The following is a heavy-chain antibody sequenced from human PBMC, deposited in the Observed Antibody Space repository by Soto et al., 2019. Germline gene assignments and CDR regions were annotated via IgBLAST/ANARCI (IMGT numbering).Heavy chain of an antibody. J-gene: IGHJ4*02. V-gene: IGHV6-1*01. D-gene: IGHD1-1*01. CDR2: TYYRSQWYD. Sequence: SQTLSLTCAISGDSVSSNSAAWNWIRQSPSRGLEWLGGTYYRSQWYDDYAVSVKSRITINPDTSENQFSLHLNSVTPEDTAVYYCARGGLKDGYNYYFHYWGQGTLVTVSS. CDR3: ARGGLKDGYNYYFHY. CDR1: GDSVSSNSAA.